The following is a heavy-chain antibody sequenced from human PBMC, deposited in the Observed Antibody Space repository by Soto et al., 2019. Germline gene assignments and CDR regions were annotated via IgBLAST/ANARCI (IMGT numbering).Heavy chain of an antibody. V-gene: IGHV3-30*09. CDR1: GFTFSPYA. CDR3: ARARVDAPALDY. D-gene: IGHD2-15*01. CDR2: ISYDGNNK. J-gene: IGHJ4*02. Sequence: QVQLVESGGGVVQPGRSLRLSCAASGFTFSPYAMHWVRQAPGKGLEWVAVISYDGNNKNYADSVKGRLAISRDNSRNTLYLPMNRLRAEDTAVYYCARARVDAPALDYWGQGTLVTVSS.